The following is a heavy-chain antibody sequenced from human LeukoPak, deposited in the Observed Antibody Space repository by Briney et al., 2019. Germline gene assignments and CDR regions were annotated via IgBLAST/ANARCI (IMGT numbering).Heavy chain of an antibody. CDR2: VNPSGGST. Sequence: ASVTVSCKASGYTFTSYYMHWLRQAPGQGLEWMGIVNPSGGSTTYAQKFQGRVTMTRDTSTSTVYVDLSSLRSEDTAVYYCARGAVAGRRFDYWGQGTLVTVSS. J-gene: IGHJ4*02. V-gene: IGHV1-46*03. CDR3: ARGAVAGRRFDY. D-gene: IGHD6-19*01. CDR1: GYTFTSYY.